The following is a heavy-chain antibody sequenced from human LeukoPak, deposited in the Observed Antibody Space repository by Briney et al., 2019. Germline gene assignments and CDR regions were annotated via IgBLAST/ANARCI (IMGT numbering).Heavy chain of an antibody. V-gene: IGHV3-21*01. J-gene: IGHJ3*02. D-gene: IGHD2-15*01. CDR2: ISGSGSYI. CDR3: ARDPSTLVVVGATRAFDI. CDR1: GFTFSSYS. Sequence: GGSLRLSCAASGFTFSSYSMNWVRQAPGKGLEWVSYISGSGSYIYYADSVKGRFTTSRDNAKNSFHLQMDSLRAEDTAVYYCARDPSTLVVVGATRAFDIWGQGTMVTVSS.